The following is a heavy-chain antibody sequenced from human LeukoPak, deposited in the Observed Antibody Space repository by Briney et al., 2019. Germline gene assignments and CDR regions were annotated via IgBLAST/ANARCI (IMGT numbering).Heavy chain of an antibody. CDR1: GFTFSSYA. V-gene: IGHV3-30-3*01. CDR3: APRLILGYYYYGMDV. J-gene: IGHJ6*02. Sequence: GGSLRLSCAASGFTFSSYAMHWVRQAPGKGLEWVAVISYDGSNKYYADSVKGRFTISRDNSKNTLYLQMNSLRAEDTAVYYCAPRLILGYYYYGMDVWGQGTTVTVSS. D-gene: IGHD2-15*01. CDR2: ISYDGSNK.